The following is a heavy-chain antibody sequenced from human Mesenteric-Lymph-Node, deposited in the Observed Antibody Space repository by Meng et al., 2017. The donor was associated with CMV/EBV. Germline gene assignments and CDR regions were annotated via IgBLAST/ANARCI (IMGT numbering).Heavy chain of an antibody. V-gene: IGHV1-18*01. J-gene: IGHJ5*02. CDR1: YAFHTFG. CDR2: ISPYNGNR. CDR3: ARDKLPIAAAGTTFDL. D-gene: IGHD6-13*01. Sequence: YAFHTFGVSWVRQGPGQGLEWMAWISPYNGNRNYAQRFQDRLTMTTGTSTGTAFMELRSLRSDDTAVYYCARDKLPIAAAGTTFDLWGQGTLVTVSS.